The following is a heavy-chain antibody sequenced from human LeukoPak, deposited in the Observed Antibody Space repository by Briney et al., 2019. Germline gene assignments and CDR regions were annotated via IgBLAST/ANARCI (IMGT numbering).Heavy chain of an antibody. D-gene: IGHD1-7*01. CDR1: GFTFSSYG. Sequence: PGGSLRLSCAASGFTFSSYGMHWVRQAPGKGLEWVAVISYDGSNKYYADSVKGRFTISRDNSKNTLYLQMNSLRAEDTAVYYCGRGTYGIAYWGQGTLVTVSS. V-gene: IGHV3-30*03. J-gene: IGHJ4*02. CDR2: ISYDGSNK. CDR3: GRGTYGIAY.